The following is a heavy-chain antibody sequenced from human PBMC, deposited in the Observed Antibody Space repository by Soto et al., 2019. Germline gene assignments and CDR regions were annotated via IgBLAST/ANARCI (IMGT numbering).Heavy chain of an antibody. D-gene: IGHD6-19*01. CDR1: GFSLSTSGLG. CDR2: IYWNDDK. V-gene: IGHV2-5*01. Sequence: QITLKESGPTLVSPTQTLTLTCTFSGFSLSTSGLGVGWIRQPPGKALEWLALIYWNDDKRYSPSLKARLTITKDTSKDPVVLTMTNMDPVDTATYCCAHRPSGWYLFDYWGQGTLVTVSS. CDR3: AHRPSGWYLFDY. J-gene: IGHJ4*02.